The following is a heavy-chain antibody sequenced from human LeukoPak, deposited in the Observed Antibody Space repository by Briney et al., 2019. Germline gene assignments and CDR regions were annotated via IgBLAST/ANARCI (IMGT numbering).Heavy chain of an antibody. Sequence: GGSLRLSCAASEFTFSAYGMHWVRQAPGKGLEWVAVISHDGSNKYYADSVKGRFTISRDNSKNTLYLQMNSLRPEDTAMYYCAKQQVARYYGMDVWGQGTTVTVCS. CDR3: AKQQVARYYGMDV. V-gene: IGHV3-30*18. CDR1: EFTFSAYG. D-gene: IGHD6-13*01. CDR2: ISHDGSNK. J-gene: IGHJ6*02.